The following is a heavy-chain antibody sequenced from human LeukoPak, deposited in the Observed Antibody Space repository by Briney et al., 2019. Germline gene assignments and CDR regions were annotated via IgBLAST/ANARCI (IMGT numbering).Heavy chain of an antibody. Sequence: ASVKVSCKASGYTFTGYYMHWVRQAPGQGLEWMGWINPNSGGTNYAQKFQGGVTMTRDTSISTAYMELSRLRSDDTAVYYCARSSIAARRNSFDIWGQGTMVTVSS. CDR2: INPNSGGT. CDR1: GYTFTGYY. D-gene: IGHD6-6*01. J-gene: IGHJ3*02. CDR3: ARSSIAARRNSFDI. V-gene: IGHV1-2*02.